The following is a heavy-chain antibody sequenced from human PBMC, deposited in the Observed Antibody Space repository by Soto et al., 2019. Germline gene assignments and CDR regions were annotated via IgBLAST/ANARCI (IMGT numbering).Heavy chain of an antibody. CDR1: AFTFSSYA. V-gene: IGHV3-23*01. J-gene: IGHJ4*02. CDR3: AKDLKYSRGRRAYDY. CDR2: ISGSGDNT. Sequence: GGSLRLSCAASAFTFSSYAMSWVRQAPGMGLEWVSAISGSGDNTYYADSVQGRFTISRDNSKDTVYLQMNSLRAEDTAVYYCAKDLKYSRGRRAYDYWGLGTLVTVSS. D-gene: IGHD2-15*01.